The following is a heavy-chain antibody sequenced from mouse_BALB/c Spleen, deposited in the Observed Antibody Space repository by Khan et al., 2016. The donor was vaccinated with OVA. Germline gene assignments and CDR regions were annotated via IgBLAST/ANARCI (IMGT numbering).Heavy chain of an antibody. CDR3: ARSGYDTPFAY. V-gene: IGHV1S81*02. D-gene: IGHD2-3*01. CDR2: INPTNGGT. CDR1: GYTFSSYY. J-gene: IGHJ3*01. Sequence: QVQLQQSGAELVKPGASVKLSCKASGYTFSSYYMYWVKQRPGQGLEWIGGINPTNGGTNFNEKFKTKATLTVDKSYSTASMQLRSLTSEYSAVYYCARSGYDTPFAYWGQGTLVTVSA.